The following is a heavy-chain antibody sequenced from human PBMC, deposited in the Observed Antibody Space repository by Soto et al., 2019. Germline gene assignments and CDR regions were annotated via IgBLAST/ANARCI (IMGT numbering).Heavy chain of an antibody. CDR3: ARDYGLAAADPIGGDRAFDI. D-gene: IGHD6-13*01. CDR2: IYYSGST. V-gene: IGHV4-31*03. Sequence: QVQLQESGPGLVKPSQTLSLTCTVSGGSISSGGYYWSWIRQHPGKGLEWIGYIYYSGSTYYNPSLKSRVTISVDTSKNQFSLKLSSVTAADTAVYYCARDYGLAAADPIGGDRAFDIWGQGTMVTVSS. CDR1: GGSISSGGYY. J-gene: IGHJ3*02.